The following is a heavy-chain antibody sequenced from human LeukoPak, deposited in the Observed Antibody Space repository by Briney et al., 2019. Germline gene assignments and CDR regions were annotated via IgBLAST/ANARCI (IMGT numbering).Heavy chain of an antibody. J-gene: IGHJ5*02. CDR1: GGSFSGYY. V-gene: IGHV4-39*01. Sequence: SETLSLTCAVYGGSFSGYYWGWIRQPPGKGLEWIGSFYYSGSTYYKASLRSRVTIIVDTSKDQFSLKLTSVTAADTAVYYCARHGDNWSPFVPWGQGTLVTVSS. CDR2: FYYSGST. CDR3: ARHGDNWSPFVP. D-gene: IGHD1-1*01.